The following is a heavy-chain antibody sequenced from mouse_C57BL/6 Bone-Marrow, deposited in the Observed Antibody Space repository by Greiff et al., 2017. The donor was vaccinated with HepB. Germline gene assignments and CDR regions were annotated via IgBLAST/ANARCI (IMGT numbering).Heavy chain of an antibody. CDR2: IYPGGGYT. CDR3: ARDGYDGAWFAY. V-gene: IGHV1-63*01. D-gene: IGHD2-2*01. J-gene: IGHJ3*01. CDR1: GYTFTNYW. Sequence: LEESGAELVRPGTSVKMSCKASGYTFTNYWIGWAKQRPGHGLEWIGDIYPGGGYTNYNEKFKGKATLTADKSSSTAYMQFSSLTSEDSAIYYCARDGYDGAWFAYWGQGTLVTVSA.